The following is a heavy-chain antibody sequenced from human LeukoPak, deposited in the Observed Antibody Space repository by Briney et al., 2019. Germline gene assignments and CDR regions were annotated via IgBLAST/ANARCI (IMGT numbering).Heavy chain of an antibody. J-gene: IGHJ4*02. CDR1: GYTFTSYG. Sequence: GASVKVSCKASGYTFTSYGISWVRQAPGQGLEWMGWISAYNGNTNYAQKLRGRVTMTTDTSTSTAYMELRSLRSDDTAVYYCAREPYGDGSYYFDYWGQGTLVTVSS. CDR3: AREPYGDGSYYFDY. CDR2: ISAYNGNT. D-gene: IGHD1-26*01. V-gene: IGHV1-18*01.